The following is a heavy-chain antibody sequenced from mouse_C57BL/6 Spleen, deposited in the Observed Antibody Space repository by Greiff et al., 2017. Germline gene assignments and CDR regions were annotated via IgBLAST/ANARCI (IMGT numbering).Heavy chain of an antibody. Sequence: QVQLQQSGAELVRPGSSVKLSCKASGYTFTSYWMHWVKQRPIQGLEWIGNIDPSDSETHYNQKFKDKATLTVDKSSSTAYMQLSSLTSEDSAVYYCAREGDGSGRFAYWGQGTLVTVSA. D-gene: IGHD1-1*01. CDR2: IDPSDSET. CDR3: AREGDGSGRFAY. J-gene: IGHJ3*01. CDR1: GYTFTSYW. V-gene: IGHV1-52*01.